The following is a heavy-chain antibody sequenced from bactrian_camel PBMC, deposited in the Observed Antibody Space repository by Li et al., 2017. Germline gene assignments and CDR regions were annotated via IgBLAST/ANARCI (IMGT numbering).Heavy chain of an antibody. V-gene: IGHV3S1*01. D-gene: IGHD3*01. Sequence: HVQLVESGGGSVQAGGSLRLSCAASRYLFSGSFCMGWFRQAPGQERERVAAIYTRTGQTYYNPSVKGRFTISADNARNTLYLQMDSLKPEETGMYYCAADALAGIQDPPSHFRYWGHGTQVTVS. CDR1: RYLFSGSFC. CDR3: AADALAGIQDPPSHFRY. J-gene: IGHJ6*01. CDR2: IYTRTGQT.